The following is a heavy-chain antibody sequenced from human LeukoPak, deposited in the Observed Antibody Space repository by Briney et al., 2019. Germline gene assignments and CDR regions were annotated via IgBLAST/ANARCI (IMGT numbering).Heavy chain of an antibody. CDR3: ARDRGYSSSSYGYFDL. D-gene: IGHD6-6*01. V-gene: IGHV4-31*03. CDR2: IYYSGST. J-gene: IGHJ2*01. CDR1: GGSISSGGYY. Sequence: PSETLSLTCTVSGGSISSGGYYWSWIRQHPGKGLEWIGYIYYSGSTYYNPSLKSRVTISVDTSKNQFSLKLSSVTAADTAVYYCARDRGYSSSSYGYFDLWGRGTLVTVSS.